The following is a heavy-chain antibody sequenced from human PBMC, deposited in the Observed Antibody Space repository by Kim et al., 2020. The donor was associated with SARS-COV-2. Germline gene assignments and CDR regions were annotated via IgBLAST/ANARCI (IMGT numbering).Heavy chain of an antibody. CDR3: AKDVSLVYNWNGKRYGMDV. Sequence: GGSLRLSCAASGFNFDIFGMHWVRQAPVKGLEWVALISYDGADTYFADSVKGRFTISRDNSKNTLYLQMNSLRVEDTAVYYCAKDVSLVYNWNGKRYGMDVWGQGTTVTVSS. V-gene: IGHV3-30*18. D-gene: IGHD1-20*01. CDR1: GFNFDIFG. CDR2: ISYDGADT. J-gene: IGHJ6*02.